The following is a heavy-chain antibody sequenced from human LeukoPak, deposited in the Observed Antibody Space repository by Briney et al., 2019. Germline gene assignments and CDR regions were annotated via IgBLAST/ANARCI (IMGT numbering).Heavy chain of an antibody. CDR2: IYYSGTT. Sequence: SETLSLTCTVSGGSISYYYWSWIRQSPGKGLEWIGYIYYSGTTNYNPSLKSRVTISVDTSKNQFSLQLRSVTAADTAVYYCARENPQTTVPEGMDVWGQGTTVTVSS. D-gene: IGHD4-17*01. CDR3: ARENPQTTVPEGMDV. V-gene: IGHV4-59*01. J-gene: IGHJ6*02. CDR1: GGSISYYY.